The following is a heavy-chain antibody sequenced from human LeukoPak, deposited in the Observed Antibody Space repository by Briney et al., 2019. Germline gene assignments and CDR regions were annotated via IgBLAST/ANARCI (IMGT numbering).Heavy chain of an antibody. CDR2: ISSSGSTI. J-gene: IGHJ3*02. CDR3: ARSPKYYDSSGPTFFDI. D-gene: IGHD3-22*01. CDR1: GGSFSGYY. V-gene: IGHV3-11*04. Sequence: LSLTCAVYGGSFSGYYWSWIRQAPGKGLEWVSYISSSGSTIYYADSVKGRFTISRDNAKNSLYLQMNSLRAEDTAVYYCARSPKYYDSSGPTFFDIWGQGTMVTVSS.